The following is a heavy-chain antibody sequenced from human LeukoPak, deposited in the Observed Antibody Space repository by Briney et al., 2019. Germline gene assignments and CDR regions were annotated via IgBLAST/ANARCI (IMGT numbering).Heavy chain of an antibody. CDR3: ARHLGNDYGDSSFDY. J-gene: IGHJ4*02. CDR2: IYYSGST. D-gene: IGHD4-17*01. V-gene: IGHV4-61*01. CDR1: GGSISSGSYS. Sequence: PSQTLSLTCIVSGGSISSGSYSWSWIRQPPGKGLEWIGYIYYSGSTNYNPSLKSRVTISVDTSKNQFSLKLSSVTAADTAVYYCARHLGNDYGDSSFDYWGQGTLVTVSS.